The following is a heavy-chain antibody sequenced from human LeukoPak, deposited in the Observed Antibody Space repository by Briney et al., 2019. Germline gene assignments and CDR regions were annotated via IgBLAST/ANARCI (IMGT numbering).Heavy chain of an antibody. Sequence: SETLSLTCTVSGGSIRSSSYFWSWIRQPAGKGLEWIGRIYTSGSTNYNPSLKSRVTISVDTSKNQFSLKLSSVTAADTAVYYCARDLPDYYDSSGYSLWGQGTLVTVSS. D-gene: IGHD3-22*01. CDR1: GGSIRSSSYF. V-gene: IGHV4-61*02. CDR2: IYTSGST. CDR3: ARDLPDYYDSSGYSL. J-gene: IGHJ4*02.